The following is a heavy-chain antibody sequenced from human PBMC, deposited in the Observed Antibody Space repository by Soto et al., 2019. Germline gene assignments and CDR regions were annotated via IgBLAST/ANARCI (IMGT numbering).Heavy chain of an antibody. CDR3: ARASGYSGYDLI. V-gene: IGHV4-61*01. D-gene: IGHD5-12*01. J-gene: IGHJ4*02. CDR1: GGSVTSDSYY. CDR2: INDSGRT. Sequence: SETLSLTCTVSGGSVTSDSYYWNWIRQPPGKGLEWIGYINDSGRTNYNTSLRTRVNISVDKSKNQFSLRLNSVTATDTAVYYCARASGYSGYDLIWGQGTLVTVSS.